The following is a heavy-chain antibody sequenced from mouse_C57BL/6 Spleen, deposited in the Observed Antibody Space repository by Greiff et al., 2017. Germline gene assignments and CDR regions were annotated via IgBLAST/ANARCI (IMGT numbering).Heavy chain of an antibody. V-gene: IGHV3-6*01. CDR1: GYSITSGYY. CDR3: ARGGGYYAMDY. CDR2: ISYDGSN. Sequence: VQLKESGPGLVKPSQSLSLTCSVTGYSITSGYYWNWIRQFPGNKLEWMGYISYDGSNNYNSSLKNRISITRDTSKNQFFLKLNSVTTEDTATYYCARGGGYYAMDYWGQGTSVTVSS. J-gene: IGHJ4*01.